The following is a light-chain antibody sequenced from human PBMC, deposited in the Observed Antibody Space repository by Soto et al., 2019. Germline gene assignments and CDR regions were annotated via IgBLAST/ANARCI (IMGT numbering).Light chain of an antibody. CDR1: QSVSSN. CDR2: GAS. CDR3: QQYNNWPRT. Sequence: EIVMTQAPAALSVYPGERATLSCRASQSVSSNLAWYHQKPGQAPRLLIYGASTRATGFPARFSGSGSGTEFTLTISSLQSEDFAVYYCQQYNNWPRTFGQGTKVDIK. J-gene: IGKJ1*01. V-gene: IGKV3-15*01.